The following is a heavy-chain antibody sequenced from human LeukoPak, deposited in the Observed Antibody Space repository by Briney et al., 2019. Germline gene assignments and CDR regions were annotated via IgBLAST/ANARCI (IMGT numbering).Heavy chain of an antibody. CDR3: ARDHGRFTPGIAAAEIN. Sequence: GGSLRLSCAASGFTFSSYGMHWVRQAPGKGLEWVAFIRYDGSNKYYADSVKGRFTISRDNSKNTLYLQMNSLRAEDTAVYYCARDHGRFTPGIAAAEINWGQGTLVTVSS. CDR2: IRYDGSNK. D-gene: IGHD6-13*01. J-gene: IGHJ4*02. CDR1: GFTFSSYG. V-gene: IGHV3-30*02.